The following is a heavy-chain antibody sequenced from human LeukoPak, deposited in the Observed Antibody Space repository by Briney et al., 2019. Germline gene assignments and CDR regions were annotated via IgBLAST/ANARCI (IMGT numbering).Heavy chain of an antibody. CDR1: GFTFSDYT. J-gene: IGHJ3*02. Sequence: GGSLRLACAASGFTFSDYTMNWVRQAPGKGLEWVSSISSGGTYKYYADSVKGRFTISRDNAQNSLYLQMNSLRAEDSSVYYCARPTTVTTISADAFDIWGQGTMVTVSS. CDR2: ISSGGTYK. V-gene: IGHV3-21*01. D-gene: IGHD4-17*01. CDR3: ARPTTVTTISADAFDI.